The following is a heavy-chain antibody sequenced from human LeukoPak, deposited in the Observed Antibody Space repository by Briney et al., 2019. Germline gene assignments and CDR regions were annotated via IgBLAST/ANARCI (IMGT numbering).Heavy chain of an antibody. D-gene: IGHD2-21*01. Sequence: SETLFLTCTVSGGSISSSSYYWGWIRQPPGKGLEWIGSIYYSGSTYYNPSLKSRVTISVDTSKNQFSLKLSSVTAADTAVYYCARRVWWFDPWGQGTLVTVSS. CDR2: IYYSGST. CDR1: GGSISSSSYY. V-gene: IGHV4-39*01. CDR3: ARRVWWFDP. J-gene: IGHJ5*02.